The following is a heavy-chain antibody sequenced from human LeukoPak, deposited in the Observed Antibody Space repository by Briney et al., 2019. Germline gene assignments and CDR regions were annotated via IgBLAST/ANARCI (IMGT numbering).Heavy chain of an antibody. CDR3: AYLIAAAGVDY. J-gene: IGHJ4*02. CDR2: IGTSGITI. Sequence: PGGSLRLSCAASGFTFSNYEMNWVRQAPGKGLEWVSYIGTSGITIHYAESVKGRFTISRDNDKHSLYLQMNSLRAEDTAVYYCAYLIAAAGVDYWGQGTLVTVSS. CDR1: GFTFSNYE. D-gene: IGHD6-13*01. V-gene: IGHV3-48*03.